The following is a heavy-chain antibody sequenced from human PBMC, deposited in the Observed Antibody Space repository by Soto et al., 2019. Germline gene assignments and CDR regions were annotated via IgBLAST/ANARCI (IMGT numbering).Heavy chain of an antibody. Sequence: KGLEWVSAISGSGGSTYYADSVKGRFTISRDNAKNTLYLQMNSLRAEDTAVYYCAKDKYDVWSGYYLSYIDYWGQGTLVTVSS. V-gene: IGHV3-23*01. CDR3: AKDKYDVWSGYYLSYIDY. D-gene: IGHD3-3*01. CDR2: ISGSGGST. J-gene: IGHJ4*02.